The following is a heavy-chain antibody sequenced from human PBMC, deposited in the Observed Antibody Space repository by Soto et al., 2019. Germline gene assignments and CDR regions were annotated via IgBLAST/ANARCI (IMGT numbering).Heavy chain of an antibody. V-gene: IGHV3-11*06. CDR2: MCNSRDDI. CDR3: ARHDYYDSSGSQYGMDV. CDR1: GFDFRVTC. D-gene: IGHD3-22*01. J-gene: IGHJ6*02. Sequence: RLSGAACGFDFRVTCMSWIRQAPGQGLEWLSHMCNSRDDIKYADSVKGRFTISRDNAKKSLYLQMNSLRAEDTAVYYCARHDYYDSSGSQYGMDVWGQGTAVTVS.